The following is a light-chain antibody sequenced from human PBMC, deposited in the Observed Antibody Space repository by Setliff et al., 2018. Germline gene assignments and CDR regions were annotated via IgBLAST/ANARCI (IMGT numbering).Light chain of an antibody. Sequence: QSALAQPRSVSGSPGQSVTISCTGTSSDVGTYNYVSWYQQHPGKATKLMIYDVSKRPSGVPDRFSGSKSGNTASLTISGLQAEDEADYYCCSYAGSYTLLSVFGTGTKV. CDR1: SSDVGTYNY. V-gene: IGLV2-11*01. CDR3: CSYAGSYTLLSV. CDR2: DVS. J-gene: IGLJ1*01.